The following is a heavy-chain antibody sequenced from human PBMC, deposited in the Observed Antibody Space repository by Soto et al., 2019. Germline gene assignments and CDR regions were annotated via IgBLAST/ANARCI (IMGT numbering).Heavy chain of an antibody. D-gene: IGHD3-22*01. CDR1: GGSIRSYY. J-gene: IGHJ4*02. Sequence: SETLSLTCTVSGGSIRSYYWNWIRQPPGKGLEWIGYIYYTGSTNYNPSLKSRVTISLDTSKNQFSLKLSSVTAADTAVYYCARDRDYSDSSGHGYWGQGTLVTVSS. CDR2: IYYTGST. V-gene: IGHV4-59*01. CDR3: ARDRDYSDSSGHGY.